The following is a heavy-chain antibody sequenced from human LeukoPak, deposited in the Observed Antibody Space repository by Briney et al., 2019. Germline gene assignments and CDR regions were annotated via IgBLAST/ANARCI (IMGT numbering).Heavy chain of an antibody. V-gene: IGHV3-9*01. CDR3: ARCSGSYDAYFDY. CDR1: GFTFDDYA. D-gene: IGHD1-26*01. J-gene: IGHJ4*02. CDR2: ISWNSGSI. Sequence: GGSLRLSCAASGFTFDDYAMHWVRQAPGKGLEWVSGISWNSGSIGYVDSVKGRFTISRDNAKNSLYLQMNSLRAEDTAVYYCARCSGSYDAYFDYWGQGTLVTVSS.